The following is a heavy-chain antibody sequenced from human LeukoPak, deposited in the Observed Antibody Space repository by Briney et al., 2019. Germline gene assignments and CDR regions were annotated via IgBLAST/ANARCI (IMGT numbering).Heavy chain of an antibody. D-gene: IGHD3-9*01. CDR3: AREHDFLTGYGMDV. CDR2: INAGNANT. CDR1: GYTFTTYA. J-gene: IGHJ6*02. V-gene: IGHV1-3*01. Sequence: GASVKVSCKASGYTFTTYAIHWVRQAPGQRLEYMGWINAGNANTKYSQKFQGRVTITRDTSASTAYMELSSLRSEDTAVYFCAREHDFLTGYGMDVWGQGTTVTVPS.